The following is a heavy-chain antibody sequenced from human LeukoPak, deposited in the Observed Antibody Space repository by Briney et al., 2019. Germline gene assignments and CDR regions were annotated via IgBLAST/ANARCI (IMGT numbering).Heavy chain of an antibody. CDR1: GFSFSSYS. CDR3: ARGMVRGVNY. J-gene: IGHJ4*02. CDR2: MSYDRVTT. Sequence: GGTLRLSCAASGFSFSSYSIHWVRQAPPKGLGWVGVMSYDRVTTFYGDSVEGRFTISRDHSKNTLYLQMNSLRPEDTGVYYCARGMVRGVNYWGQGALVTVSS. V-gene: IGHV3-30*04. D-gene: IGHD3-10*01.